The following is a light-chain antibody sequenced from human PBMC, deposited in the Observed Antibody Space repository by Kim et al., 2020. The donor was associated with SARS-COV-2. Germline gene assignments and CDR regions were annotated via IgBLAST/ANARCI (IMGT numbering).Light chain of an antibody. CDR3: QAWDSSNWV. CDR1: KLGDKY. CDR2: QDA. Sequence: SVSPGQTASITCSGDKLGDKYICWYQQKAGQSPALVIFQDAKRPSGIPERFSGSNVGNTATLTISGTQTMDEADYYCQAWDSSNWVFGGGTQLTVL. V-gene: IGLV3-1*01. J-gene: IGLJ3*02.